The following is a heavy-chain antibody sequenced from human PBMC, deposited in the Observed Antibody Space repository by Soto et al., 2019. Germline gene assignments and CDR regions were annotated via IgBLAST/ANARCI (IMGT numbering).Heavy chain of an antibody. CDR3: AKRATGTYFDY. CDR2: ISGSGDST. D-gene: IGHD1-1*01. CDR1: GFTFSSYA. Sequence: GGSLRLSCAASGFTFSSYAMSWVRQAPGKGPEWVSVISGSGDSTYYADSVKGRFTISRDNSKNTLYLQMNSLRAEDTAVYYCAKRATGTYFDYWGQGTLVTVSS. J-gene: IGHJ4*02. V-gene: IGHV3-23*01.